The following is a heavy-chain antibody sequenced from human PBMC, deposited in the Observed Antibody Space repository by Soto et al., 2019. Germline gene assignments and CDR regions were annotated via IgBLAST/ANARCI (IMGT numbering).Heavy chain of an antibody. D-gene: IGHD3-10*01. CDR3: ARDYVVRGRGYALVEYWYFDL. CDR1: GYTFTSYG. V-gene: IGHV1-18*01. Sequence: GASVKVSCKASGYTFTSYGISWVRQAPGQGLEWMGWISVYNGNTNYAQKLQGRVTMTTDTSTSTAYMELRSLRSDDTAVYYCARDYVVRGRGYALVEYWYFDLWGRGTLVTVSS. CDR2: ISVYNGNT. J-gene: IGHJ2*01.